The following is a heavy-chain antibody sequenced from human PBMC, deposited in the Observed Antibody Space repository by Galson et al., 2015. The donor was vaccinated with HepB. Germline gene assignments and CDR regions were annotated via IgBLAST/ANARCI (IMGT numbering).Heavy chain of an antibody. CDR2: ISYDGSNK. D-gene: IGHD3-10*01. CDR1: GFTFSSYG. Sequence: SPRLSCAASGFTFSSYGMHWVRQAPGKGLEWVAVISYDGSNKYYADSVKGRFTISRDNSKNTLYLQMNSLRAEDTAVYYCAKDEDGGYMDVWGKGTTVTVSS. J-gene: IGHJ6*03. V-gene: IGHV3-30*18. CDR3: AKDEDGGYMDV.